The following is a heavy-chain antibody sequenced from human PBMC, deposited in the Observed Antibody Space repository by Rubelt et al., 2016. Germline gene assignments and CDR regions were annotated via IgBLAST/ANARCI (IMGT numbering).Heavy chain of an antibody. CDR1: GFTVSSNY. D-gene: IGHD3-22*01. CDR3: ARVGTAYYDGLYYDGMDV. CDR2: IYSGGST. Sequence: EVQLVESGGGLVQPGGSLRLSCAASGFTVSSNYMSWVRQAPGKGLEWVSVIYSGGSTYYADSVKGRFTISRDNAKNSLYLQMNSLRAEDTAVYYCARVGTAYYDGLYYDGMDVWGQGTTVTVSS. J-gene: IGHJ6*02. V-gene: IGHV3-53*01.